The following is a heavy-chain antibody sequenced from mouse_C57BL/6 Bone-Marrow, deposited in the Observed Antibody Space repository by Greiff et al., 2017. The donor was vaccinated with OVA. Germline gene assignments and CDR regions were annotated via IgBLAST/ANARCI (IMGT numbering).Heavy chain of an antibody. Sequence: DVKLVESGGDLVKPGGSLKLSCAASGFTFSSYGMSWVRQTPDKRLEWVATISSGGSYTYYPDSVKGRFTISRDNAKNTLYLQMSSLKSEDTAMYYCARHGPIYYDYSYWGQGTLVTVSA. CDR3: ARHGPIYYDYSY. D-gene: IGHD2-4*01. CDR1: GFTFSSYG. J-gene: IGHJ3*01. V-gene: IGHV5-6*02. CDR2: ISSGGSYT.